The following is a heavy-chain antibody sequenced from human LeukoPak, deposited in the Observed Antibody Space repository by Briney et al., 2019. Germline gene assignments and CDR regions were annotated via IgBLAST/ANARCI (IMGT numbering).Heavy chain of an antibody. J-gene: IGHJ4*02. V-gene: IGHV1-24*01. CDR1: GYTLTELS. CDR2: FDPEDGET. CDR3: ATVGGHSGYDLLLPLYY. Sequence: ASVKVSCKVSGYTLTELSMHWVRQAPGKGLEWMGGFDPEDGETIYAQKFQGRVTMTEDTSTDTAYMELSSPRSEDTAVYYCATVGGHSGYDLLLPLYYWGQGTLVTVSS. D-gene: IGHD5-12*01.